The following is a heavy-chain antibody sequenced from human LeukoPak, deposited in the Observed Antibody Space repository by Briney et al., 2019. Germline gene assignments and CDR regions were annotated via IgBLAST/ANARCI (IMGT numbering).Heavy chain of an antibody. D-gene: IGHD1-26*01. Sequence: QSGGSLRLSCAASGLRFRNYGMHWVRQAPGKGLEWVAVIWYGGSNQYYVDSVKGRFTVSRDNAKNTLYLQMNSLRAEDTAVYYCATDRNSGKYYDYWGQGTLVTVSS. CDR1: GLRFRNYG. CDR2: IWYGGSNQ. V-gene: IGHV3-33*01. J-gene: IGHJ4*02. CDR3: ATDRNSGKYYDY.